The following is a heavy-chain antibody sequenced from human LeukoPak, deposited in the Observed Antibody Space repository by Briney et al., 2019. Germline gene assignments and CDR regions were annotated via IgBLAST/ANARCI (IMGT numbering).Heavy chain of an antibody. CDR3: AKKGGSHYFDY. V-gene: IGHV3-23*01. J-gene: IGHJ4*02. CDR2: ISGSGGTT. Sequence: GGSLRLSCAASGFTFSNFAMSWVRQAPGKGLEWVSDISGSGGTTYYADSVKGRFTVSRDNSKSTLYLQMSGLRAEDTAVYYCAKKGGSHYFDYWGQGTLVTVSS. CDR1: GFTFSNFA. D-gene: IGHD3-16*01.